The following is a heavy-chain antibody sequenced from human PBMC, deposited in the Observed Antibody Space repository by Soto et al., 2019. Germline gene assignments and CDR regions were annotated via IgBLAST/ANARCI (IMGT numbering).Heavy chain of an antibody. CDR2: ISYDGSNK. CDR1: GFTFSSYA. Sequence: GGSLRLSCAASGFTFSSYAMHRVRQAPGKGLEWVAVISYDGSNKYYADSVKGRFTISRDNSKNTLYLQMNSLRVEDTAVYYCARGPSSLTRFDYWGQGTLVTVSS. J-gene: IGHJ4*02. V-gene: IGHV3-30-3*01. D-gene: IGHD2-2*01. CDR3: ARGPSSLTRFDY.